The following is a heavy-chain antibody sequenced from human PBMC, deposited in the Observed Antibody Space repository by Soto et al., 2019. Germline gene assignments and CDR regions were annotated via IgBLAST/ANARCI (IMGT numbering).Heavy chain of an antibody. CDR3: VRDSPPVDY. V-gene: IGHV1-18*01. CDR1: GYTFSNYG. CDR2: ISAYNGNT. Sequence: QVQLVQSGAEVKKPGASVKVSCKASGYTFSNYGISWVRQAPGQGLEWMGWISAYNGNTKYAQKLQGRVTMTTDTSTSTDYMELRSLRSDDTAVYYCVRDSPPVDYWRQGTLVTVSS. J-gene: IGHJ4*02.